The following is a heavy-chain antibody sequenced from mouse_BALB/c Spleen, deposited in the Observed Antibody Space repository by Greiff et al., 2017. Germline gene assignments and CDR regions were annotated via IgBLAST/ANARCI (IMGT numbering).Heavy chain of an antibody. CDR3: ARDLDSSGYNAMDY. CDR1: GFSLTSYG. J-gene: IGHJ4*01. Sequence: QVQLKESGPGLVAPSQSLSITCTVSGFSLTSYGVHWVRQPPGKGLELLGVIWAGGSTNYNSALMSRLSISKDNSKSQVFLKMNSLQTDDTAMYYCARDLDSSGYNAMDYWGQGTSVTVSS. V-gene: IGHV2-9*02. D-gene: IGHD3-2*01. CDR2: IWAGGST.